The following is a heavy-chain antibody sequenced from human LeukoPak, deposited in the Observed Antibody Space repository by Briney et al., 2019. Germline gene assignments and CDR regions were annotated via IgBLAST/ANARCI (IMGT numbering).Heavy chain of an antibody. CDR1: GGSISSYY. Sequence: NPSETLSLTCTVSGGSISSYYWSWIRQPAGKGLEWIGRIYTSGSTNYNPSLKSRVTMSVGTSKNQFSLKLSSVTAADTAVYYCARDAPSYGSGSYYTPVFDYWGQGTLVTVSS. D-gene: IGHD3-10*01. J-gene: IGHJ4*02. CDR3: ARDAPSYGSGSYYTPVFDY. V-gene: IGHV4-4*07. CDR2: IYTSGST.